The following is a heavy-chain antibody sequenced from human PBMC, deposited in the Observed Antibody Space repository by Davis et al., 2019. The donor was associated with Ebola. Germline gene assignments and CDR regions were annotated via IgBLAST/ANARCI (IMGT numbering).Heavy chain of an antibody. D-gene: IGHD1-26*01. Sequence: PGGSLRLSCKGSGYIFTKSWIGWVRQMPGKGLEWMGIIYPGDSDTRYSPSFRGQVIISADKSIKTAFLQWSSLKASDTAMYYCARHLLPYVGLDYWGQGTLVTVSS. CDR2: IYPGDSDT. V-gene: IGHV5-51*01. CDR3: ARHLLPYVGLDY. J-gene: IGHJ4*02. CDR1: GYIFTKSW.